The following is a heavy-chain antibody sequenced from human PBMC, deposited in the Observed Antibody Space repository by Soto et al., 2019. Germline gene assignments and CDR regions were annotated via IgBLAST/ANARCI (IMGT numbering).Heavy chain of an antibody. Sequence: GGSLRLSCAASGFTFSSYGMHWVRQAPGKGLEWVAVISYDGSNKYYADSVKGRFTISRDNSKNTLYLQMNSLRAEDTAVYYCAKVRIAVAGTIDYYYYGMDVWGQGTTVTVSS. J-gene: IGHJ6*02. D-gene: IGHD6-19*01. CDR2: ISYDGSNK. V-gene: IGHV3-30*18. CDR3: AKVRIAVAGTIDYYYYGMDV. CDR1: GFTFSSYG.